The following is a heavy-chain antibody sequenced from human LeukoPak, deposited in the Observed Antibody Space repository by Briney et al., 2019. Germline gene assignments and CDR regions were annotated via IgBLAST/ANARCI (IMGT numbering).Heavy chain of an antibody. CDR1: GFTFSSYG. D-gene: IGHD3-10*01. CDR2: IRYDGSNK. Sequence: GGSLRLSCAASGFTFSSYGMHWVRQAPGKGLEGVAFIRYDGSNKYYADSVKGRFTISRDNAKNSLYLQMNSLRAEDTAVYYCARVATYYYGSGTFNYWGQGTLVTVSS. V-gene: IGHV3-30*02. CDR3: ARVATYYYGSGTFNY. J-gene: IGHJ4*02.